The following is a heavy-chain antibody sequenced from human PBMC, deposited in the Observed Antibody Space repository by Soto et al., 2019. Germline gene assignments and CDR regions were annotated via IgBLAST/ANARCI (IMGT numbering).Heavy chain of an antibody. V-gene: IGHV3-74*01. CDR3: ARSLPGTYGAFDL. Sequence: GGSLRLSCAASEFTFRSYWMHWIRQSPGKGLVWVSRISGDGSSTNYADSVKGRFTISRDNAKNTVYLQIDSLRAEDTAVYYCARSLPGTYGAFDLWGQGTMVTVSS. CDR1: EFTFRSYW. J-gene: IGHJ3*01. CDR2: ISGDGSST. D-gene: IGHD1-7*01.